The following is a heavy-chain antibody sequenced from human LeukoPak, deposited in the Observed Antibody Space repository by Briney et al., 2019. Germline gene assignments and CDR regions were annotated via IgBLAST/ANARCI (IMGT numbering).Heavy chain of an antibody. CDR1: GFSFSSDW. V-gene: IGHV3-7*05. D-gene: IGHD3-9*01. J-gene: IGHJ3*01. CDR3: ARDPDILTGVAYDF. Sequence: QTAGSLRLSCAASGFSFSSDWMNWVRQAPGKGLEWVANINQDGSKKYYVDSVKGRFTIPRDNAKKSLYLQMNSLTAEDTAVYYCARDPDILTGVAYDFWGQGTMVTVSS. CDR2: INQDGSKK.